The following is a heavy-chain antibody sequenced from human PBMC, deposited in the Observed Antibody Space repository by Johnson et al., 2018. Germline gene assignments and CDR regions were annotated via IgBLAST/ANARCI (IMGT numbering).Heavy chain of an antibody. D-gene: IGHD2-2*01. CDR1: GFTFSSYG. CDR2: ISYDGSNK. Sequence: QVQLVQSGGGVVQPGRSLRLSCAASGFTFSSYGMHWVRQAPGKGLEWVAVISYDGSNKYYADSVKGRFTISRDNAKNSLYLQMNSLRAEDTALYYCAKDIAPAYYYYYMDVWGKGTTVTVSS. J-gene: IGHJ6*03. CDR3: AKDIAPAYYYYYMDV. V-gene: IGHV3-30*18.